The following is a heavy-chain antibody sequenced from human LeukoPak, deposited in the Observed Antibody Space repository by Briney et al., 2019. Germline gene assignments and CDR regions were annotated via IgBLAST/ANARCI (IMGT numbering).Heavy chain of an antibody. CDR2: IYPDDSDT. J-gene: IGHJ4*02. CDR3: ARLRGPSFTSSYYFDY. Sequence: GESLKISCKGSGYSFATYSVAWVRQMPGKGLEWMGNIYPDDSDTRYSPSFQDQVTMSADKSSSTAYLQWSGLKASDTAMYYCARLRGPSFTSSYYFDYWGQGTLVTVSP. D-gene: IGHD2-2*01. CDR1: GYSFATYS. V-gene: IGHV5-51*01.